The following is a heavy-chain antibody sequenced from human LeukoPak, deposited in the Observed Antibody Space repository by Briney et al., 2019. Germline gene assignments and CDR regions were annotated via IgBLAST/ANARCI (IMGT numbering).Heavy chain of an antibody. CDR2: IKEDGSEK. CDR3: ARVGKLVVGNDITQSAFDI. CDR1: GFTFKNYW. D-gene: IGHD3-22*01. J-gene: IGHJ3*02. V-gene: IGHV3-7*03. Sequence: GESLRISCAASGFTFKNYWMTWVRQVPGKGLEWVARIKEDGSEKYHVDSVEGRFTISRDKAKSSLYLQMNSLRAEDTAVYDCARVGKLVVGNDITQSAFDIWGQGTMVTVSS.